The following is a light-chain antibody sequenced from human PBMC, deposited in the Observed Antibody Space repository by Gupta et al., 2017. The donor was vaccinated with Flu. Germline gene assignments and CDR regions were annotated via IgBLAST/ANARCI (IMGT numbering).Light chain of an antibody. CDR3: QQYNTSPFA. V-gene: IGKV4-1*01. J-gene: IGKJ1*01. Sequence: DVVMTQSPDSLAVSLGERATITCKPRQSVLYSSNENNYLAWYQQKPGQTPKLLVYWASTRACGVADRFSGSGSGTDFTLTITSLQAEDVAVYYCQQYNTSPFAFGHGTKVDLK. CDR2: WAS. CDR1: QSVLYSSNENNY.